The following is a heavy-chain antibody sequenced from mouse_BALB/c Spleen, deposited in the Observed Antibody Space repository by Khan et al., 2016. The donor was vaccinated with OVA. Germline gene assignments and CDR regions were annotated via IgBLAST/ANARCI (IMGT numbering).Heavy chain of an antibody. CDR2: ISTYNGDA. J-gene: IGHJ4*01. Sequence: QVQLQQSGAELVRPGVSVKISCKGSGYTFTDYAMHWVKQSPAKSLEWIGVISTYNGDANYNQKFKGKATMTVDKSSNTAYMDLARLTSEDSAIYYCARGGLALYTMDYWGQGTSVTVSS. V-gene: IGHV1S137*01. CDR1: GYTFTDYA. CDR3: ARGGLALYTMDY.